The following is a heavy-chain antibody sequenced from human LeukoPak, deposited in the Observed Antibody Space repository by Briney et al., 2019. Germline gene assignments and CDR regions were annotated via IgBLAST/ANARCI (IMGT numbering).Heavy chain of an antibody. CDR2: ISYDGSNK. CDR3: AKDLEYYYGSGRDY. Sequence: GGSLRLSCAASGFTFSSYGMHWVRQAPGKGLEWVAVISYDGSNKYYADSVKGRFTISRDNSKNTLYLQMNSLRAEGTAVYYCAKDLEYYYGSGRDYWGQGTLVTVSS. D-gene: IGHD3-10*01. J-gene: IGHJ4*02. CDR1: GFTFSSYG. V-gene: IGHV3-30*18.